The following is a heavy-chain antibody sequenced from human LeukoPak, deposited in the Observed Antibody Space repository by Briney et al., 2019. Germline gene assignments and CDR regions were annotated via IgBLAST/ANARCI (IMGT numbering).Heavy chain of an antibody. J-gene: IGHJ4*02. V-gene: IGHV3-11*01. CDR1: GFTFSDYY. CDR2: ISSSGSTI. CDR3: ARKLGEWELLGCFAY. D-gene: IGHD1-26*01. Sequence: GALRLSCAASGFTFSDYYMSWIRQAPGKGLEWVSYISSSGSTIYYADSVKGRFTISRDNAKNSLYLQMNSRRAEDPPVNYCARKLGEWELLGCFAYWGQGCLVTVPS.